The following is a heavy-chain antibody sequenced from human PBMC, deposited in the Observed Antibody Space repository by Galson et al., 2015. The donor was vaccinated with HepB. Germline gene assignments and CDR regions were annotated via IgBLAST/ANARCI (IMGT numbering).Heavy chain of an antibody. CDR2: ISSSGHTT. D-gene: IGHD3-10*01. CDR1: GFNFNFSDYG. Sequence: SLRLSCAVSGFNFNFSDYGMSWIRQAPGKGPEWISYISSSGHTTYYSDSVRGRFVISRDNADNSLFLQMNSLRVDDTAVFYCVRDHYYLDYWGQGALVTVSS. CDR3: VRDHYYLDY. V-gene: IGHV3-11*01. J-gene: IGHJ4*02.